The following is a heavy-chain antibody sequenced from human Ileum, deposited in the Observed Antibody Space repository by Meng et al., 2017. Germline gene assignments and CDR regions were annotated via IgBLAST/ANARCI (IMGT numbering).Heavy chain of an antibody. D-gene: IGHD3-3*01. Sequence: QVQLVHSGAEVKKPGSSVKVYCKASGGTFSSYTISLSRQAPGQGLEWMGRILPILGIANYAQKFQGRVTITADKSTSTAYMELSSLRSEDTAVYYCARSSLGWPFLPFDYWGQGTLVTVSS. J-gene: IGHJ4*02. CDR1: GGTFSSYT. CDR2: ILPILGIA. V-gene: IGHV1-69*02. CDR3: ARSSLGWPFLPFDY.